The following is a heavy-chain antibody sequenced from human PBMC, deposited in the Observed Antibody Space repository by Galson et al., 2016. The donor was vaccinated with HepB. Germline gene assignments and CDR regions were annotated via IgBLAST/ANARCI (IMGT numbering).Heavy chain of an antibody. CDR1: GFTFSSYA. CDR2: IGGSGGGT. CDR3: ASGVAAATVINDY. Sequence: SLRLSCAASGFTFSSYAMSWVRQAPGKGLEWVSAIGGSGGGTYYADSVKGRFTVSRDNSKNTLYLHMNSLRAEDTAVYYCASGVAAATVINDYWGQGTLVTVSS. J-gene: IGHJ4*02. V-gene: IGHV3-23*01. D-gene: IGHD6-13*01.